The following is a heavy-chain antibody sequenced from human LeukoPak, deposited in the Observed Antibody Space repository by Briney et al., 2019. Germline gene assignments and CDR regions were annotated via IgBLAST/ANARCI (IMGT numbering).Heavy chain of an antibody. CDR2: IYATANT. Sequence: SETLSLTCAVPGGSMSDHYWSWIRQTPGTTLDGIGYIYATANTNYTPSLKGRGTISLATSKNHFPLRLRSVTAAGTALSYCARHVRRDYPDSGSPQYFHYIDVWGKETTVVVSS. CDR1: GGSMSDHY. D-gene: IGHD3-10*01. V-gene: IGHV4-4*09. CDR3: ARHVRRDYPDSGSPQYFHYIDV. J-gene: IGHJ6*03.